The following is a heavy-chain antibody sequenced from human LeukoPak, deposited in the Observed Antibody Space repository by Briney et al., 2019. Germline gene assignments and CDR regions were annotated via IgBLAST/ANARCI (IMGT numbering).Heavy chain of an antibody. CDR1: GYTFTSYY. V-gene: IGHV1-46*01. D-gene: IGHD4-23*01. Sequence: ASVKVSCKASGYTFTSYYMHWVRQPPGQGLEWMGIINPSGGSTSYAQKFQGSVTMTRDTSTSTVYMELSSLRSEDTAVYYCARDPRDGGNSASFDYWGQGTLVTVSS. CDR2: INPSGGST. J-gene: IGHJ4*02. CDR3: ARDPRDGGNSASFDY.